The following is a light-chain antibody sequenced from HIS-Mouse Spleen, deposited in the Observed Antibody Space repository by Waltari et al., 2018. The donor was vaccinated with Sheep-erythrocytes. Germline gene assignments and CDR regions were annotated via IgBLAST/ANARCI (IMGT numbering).Light chain of an antibody. Sequence: QSALTQPPSASGSPGQSVTISCTGTSSDVGGYNYVSWYQQHPGKAPKLMIYEVSKRPSGGPERFSGSKSGNTASLTGSGRQAEDEADYYCSSYAGSNNWVFGGGTKLTVL. CDR1: SSDVGGYNY. J-gene: IGLJ3*02. V-gene: IGLV2-8*01. CDR2: EVS. CDR3: SSYAGSNNWV.